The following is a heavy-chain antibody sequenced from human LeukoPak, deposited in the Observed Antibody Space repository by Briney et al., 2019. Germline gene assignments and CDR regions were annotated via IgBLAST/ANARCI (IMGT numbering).Heavy chain of an antibody. D-gene: IGHD1-26*01. V-gene: IGHV1-2*02. CDR2: INPNSGGT. J-gene: IGHJ4*02. Sequence: ASVKVSCKASGCTFTGHYMHWVRQAPGQGLEWMGWINPNSGGTNYAQKFQSRVTMTRDTSISTAYMELSRLRSDDTAVYYCARVGGGATEIDYWGQGTLVTVSS. CDR1: GCTFTGHY. CDR3: ARVGGGATEIDY.